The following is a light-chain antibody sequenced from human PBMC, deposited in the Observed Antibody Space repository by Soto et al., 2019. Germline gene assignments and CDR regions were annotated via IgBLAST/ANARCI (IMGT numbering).Light chain of an antibody. V-gene: IGKV1-5*01. CDR1: HDLGKW. J-gene: IGKJ2*01. CDR2: DAS. Sequence: DIQMTQSPSTLSASVGDRVTITCRASHDLGKWLAWYQQKPGKAPKLLVYDASNLLDAVPSRFSGSGSGTHVTLTISGLQPDDFGTYYCQQYGDSYSFGQGTAVDI. CDR3: QQYGDSYS.